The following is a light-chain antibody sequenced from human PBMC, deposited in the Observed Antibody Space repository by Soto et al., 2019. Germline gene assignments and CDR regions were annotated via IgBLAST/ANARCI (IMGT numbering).Light chain of an antibody. CDR1: QSINTY. V-gene: IGKV1-39*01. J-gene: IGKJ3*01. Sequence: DIQMTQSPSSVSASVGDRVTITCRASQSINTYLNWYQQKPGKAPNLLIYAASSLQSGVPSRFSGSGSGSDFTLTISSLQPEDFATYYCQQSYSAPFTFGPGTRVDIK. CDR3: QQSYSAPFT. CDR2: AAS.